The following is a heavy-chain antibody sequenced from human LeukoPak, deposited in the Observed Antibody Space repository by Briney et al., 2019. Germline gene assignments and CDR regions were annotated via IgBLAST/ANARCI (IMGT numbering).Heavy chain of an antibody. V-gene: IGHV1-18*01. CDR1: GYTFTSYG. D-gene: IGHD5-12*01. CDR3: ARRVASTDYYYYGMDV. Sequence: ASVKVSCKASGYTFTSYGISWVRQAPGQGLEWMGWISAYNGNTYYAQKLQGRVTMTTDTSTSTAYMELRSLRSDDTAVYYCARRVASTDYYYYGMDVWGQGTTVTVSS. CDR2: ISAYNGNT. J-gene: IGHJ6*02.